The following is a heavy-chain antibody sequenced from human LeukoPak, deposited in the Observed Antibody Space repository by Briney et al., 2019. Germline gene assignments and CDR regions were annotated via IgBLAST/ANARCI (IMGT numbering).Heavy chain of an antibody. J-gene: IGHJ1*01. CDR2: IYYTGTT. V-gene: IGHV4-59*08. D-gene: IGHD6-13*01. Sequence: PSGTLSLTCTVSGGSTRRYYWSWIRQPPGKSLEWIGYIYYTGTTTYNPSLTSRVTISIDTSTNQFSLNLSSVTAAHTAVYYCARLPGIAAVWGQGTLVLVSS. CDR3: ARLPGIAAV. CDR1: GGSTRRYY.